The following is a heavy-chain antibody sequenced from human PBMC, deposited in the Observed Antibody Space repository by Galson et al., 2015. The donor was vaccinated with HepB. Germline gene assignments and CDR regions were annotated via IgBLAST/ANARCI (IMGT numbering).Heavy chain of an antibody. CDR3: AKVTGIGVRPHYYYGMDV. J-gene: IGHJ6*02. Sequence: SETLSLTCIVSGGSIRSSNWWSWVRQTPGKGLEWIGEIYHSGSTNYNPSLERRATISIELSHKQFSLRLTSVTVADTAVYFCAKVTGIGVRPHYYYGMDVWGQGTTVTVSS. V-gene: IGHV4-4*02. CDR1: GGSIRSSNW. D-gene: IGHD6-6*01. CDR2: IYHSGST.